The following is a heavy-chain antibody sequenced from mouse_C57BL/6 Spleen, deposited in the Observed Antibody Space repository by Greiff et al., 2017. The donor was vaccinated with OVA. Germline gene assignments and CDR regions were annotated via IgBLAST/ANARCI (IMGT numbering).Heavy chain of an antibody. CDR3: ARKATAYAMDY. J-gene: IGHJ4*01. Sequence: VQLQQSGPGLVQPSQSLSITCTVSGFSLTSYGVHWVRQSPGKGLEWLGVIWRGGSTDYNAAFISRLSISKDNSKSQVFFKMNSLQADDTAIYYCARKATAYAMDYWGQGTSVTVSS. D-gene: IGHD1-2*01. V-gene: IGHV2-2*01. CDR2: IWRGGST. CDR1: GFSLTSYG.